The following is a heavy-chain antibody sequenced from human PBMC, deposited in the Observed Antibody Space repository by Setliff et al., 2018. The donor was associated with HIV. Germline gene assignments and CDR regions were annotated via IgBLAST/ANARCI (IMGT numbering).Heavy chain of an antibody. Sequence: HPGGSLRLSCAASGFTFSTYWMSWVRQAPGKGLEWVANIKQDGSEKNYMDSVKGRFTISRDNAKNSLYLQMNSLRVEDTAVYYCATDCAVVGGTGSLDSWGQGTLVTV. CDR1: GFTFSTYW. D-gene: IGHD1-26*01. CDR3: ATDCAVVGGTGSLDS. V-gene: IGHV3-7*05. CDR2: IKQDGSEK. J-gene: IGHJ4*02.